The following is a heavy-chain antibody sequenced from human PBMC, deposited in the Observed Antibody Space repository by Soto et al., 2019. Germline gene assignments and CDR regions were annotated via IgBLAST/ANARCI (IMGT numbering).Heavy chain of an antibody. CDR1: GGSVSSGTYD. J-gene: IGHJ5*01. D-gene: IGHD3-16*01. Sequence: QVQLQESRPGLVKPSETLSLTCTVSGGSVSSGTYDWSWMRQPPGKGLEWIGYIYYSGSTNYNPSLKIRVPISVDSSNNPFSLKLSSVTAADTAVYYWARAPGGWFYSWGRGTLVTVCS. CDR2: IYYSGST. CDR3: ARAPGGWFYS. V-gene: IGHV4-61*03.